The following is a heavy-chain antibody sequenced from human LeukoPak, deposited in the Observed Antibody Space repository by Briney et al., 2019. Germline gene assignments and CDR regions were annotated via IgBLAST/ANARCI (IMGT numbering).Heavy chain of an antibody. D-gene: IGHD2-15*01. J-gene: IGHJ4*02. Sequence: PGGSLRLSCAASGFTFSTYAMNWVRQAPGKGVEGVSSITVRGASTYFADSAKGRFTISRDNPKNTLYLQMNSLRAEDTAIYYCAKATLGSFSGARCYPFDYWGQGTLVNVSS. CDR2: ITVRGAST. CDR1: GFTFSTYA. V-gene: IGHV3-23*01. CDR3: AKATLGSFSGARCYPFDY.